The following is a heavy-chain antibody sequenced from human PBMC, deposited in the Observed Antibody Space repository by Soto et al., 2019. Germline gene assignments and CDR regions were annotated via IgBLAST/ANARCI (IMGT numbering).Heavy chain of an antibody. V-gene: IGHV3-30*18. J-gene: IGHJ6*02. CDR1: GFTFSSYG. CDR2: ISYDGTNK. CDR3: AKRAWEGYGSGGDCRYGMDV. Sequence: QVQLVESGGGVVQPGRSLRLSCAASGFTFSSYGIHWVRQAPGKGLEWVAFISYDGTNKYYADSVKGRFTISRDNSKNTLNLQMNSRRAGDTAVYYCAKRAWEGYGSGGDCRYGMDVWGQGTTVTVSS. D-gene: IGHD2-15*01.